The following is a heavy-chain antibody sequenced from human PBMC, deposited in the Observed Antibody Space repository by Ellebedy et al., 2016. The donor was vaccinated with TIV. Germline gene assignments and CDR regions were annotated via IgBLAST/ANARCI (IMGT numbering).Heavy chain of an antibody. J-gene: IGHJ4*02. CDR2: IWYDGSNK. V-gene: IGHV3-33*01. Sequence: GESLKISCAASGFTFSSYGMHWVRQAPGKGLEWVAVIWYDGSNKYYADSVKGRFTISRDNSKNTLYLQMNSLRAEDTAVYYCARAGGSGSYYNYYFDYWGQGTLVTVSS. D-gene: IGHD3-10*01. CDR3: ARAGGSGSYYNYYFDY. CDR1: GFTFSSYG.